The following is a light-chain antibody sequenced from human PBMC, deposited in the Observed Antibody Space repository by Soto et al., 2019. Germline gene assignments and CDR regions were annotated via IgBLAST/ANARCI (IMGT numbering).Light chain of an antibody. V-gene: IGKV3-11*01. CDR2: DST. Sequence: VLTQSPATLSLSPGERSTLSCSASDSIHTSLAWYQQKPGQPPRLVVYDSTLRANGVPDRFGGSRSGTEFTLTINNLEPEDFAVYYCQQRNVWPPITFGQGTRLEIK. J-gene: IGKJ5*01. CDR1: DSIHTS. CDR3: QQRNVWPPIT.